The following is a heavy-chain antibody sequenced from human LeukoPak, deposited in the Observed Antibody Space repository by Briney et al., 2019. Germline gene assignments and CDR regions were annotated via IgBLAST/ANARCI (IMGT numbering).Heavy chain of an antibody. CDR2: IYHSGST. Sequence: PSETLSLTCTVSGYSISSGYYWGWIRQPPGKGLEWIGSIYHSGSTYYNPSLKSRVTISVDTSKNQFSLKLSSVTAADTAVYYCATQGEWDHMGYDYWGQGTLVTVSS. CDR1: GYSISSGYY. D-gene: IGHD1-26*01. CDR3: ATQGEWDHMGYDY. J-gene: IGHJ4*02. V-gene: IGHV4-38-2*02.